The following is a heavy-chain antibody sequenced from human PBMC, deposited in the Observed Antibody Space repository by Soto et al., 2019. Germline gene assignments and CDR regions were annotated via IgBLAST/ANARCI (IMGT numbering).Heavy chain of an antibody. D-gene: IGHD3-22*01. J-gene: IGHJ5*02. Sequence: SETLSLTCTVSGDSVSSGYWSWIRQPPGNGLEWIGFMYFGGSFNYNPSLTSRVTISVETSKNQFSMKMTSVTAADTAVYYCAKSYYDTTGFAVDPWGQGTLVTVS. CDR2: MYFGGSF. CDR1: GDSVSSGY. V-gene: IGHV4-59*02. CDR3: AKSYYDTTGFAVDP.